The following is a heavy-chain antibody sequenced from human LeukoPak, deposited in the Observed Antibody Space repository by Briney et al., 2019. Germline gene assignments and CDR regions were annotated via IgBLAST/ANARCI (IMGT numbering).Heavy chain of an antibody. CDR1: GFTFSTHS. Sequence: GGSLRLSCAASGFTFSTHSMSWVRQAPGKGLEWVANVKEAGGEGNYVDSVKGRFTISRDNAKNSLYLQMNSLRAEDTALYYCARDYDSSGYYYHDYWGQGTLVTVSS. CDR3: ARDYDSSGYYYHDY. CDR2: VKEAGGEG. V-gene: IGHV3-7*03. D-gene: IGHD3-22*01. J-gene: IGHJ4*02.